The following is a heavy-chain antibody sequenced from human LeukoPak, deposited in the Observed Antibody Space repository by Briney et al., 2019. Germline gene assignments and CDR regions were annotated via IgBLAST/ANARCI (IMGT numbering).Heavy chain of an antibody. CDR3: ARLVYDYVWGSYPYYYYYMDV. D-gene: IGHD3-16*02. V-gene: IGHV4-59*01. Sequence: PETLSLTCTVSGGTISSYYWSWIRQPPGKGLEWIGYIYYSGSTNYNPSLKSRVTISVDTSKDQFYLKLSSVTAADTAVYYCARLVYDYVWGSYPYYYYYMDVCGKGTTVTVSS. CDR1: GGTISSYY. CDR2: IYYSGST. J-gene: IGHJ6*03.